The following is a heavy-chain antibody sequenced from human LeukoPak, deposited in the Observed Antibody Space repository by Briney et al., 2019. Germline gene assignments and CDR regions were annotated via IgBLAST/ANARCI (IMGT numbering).Heavy chain of an antibody. CDR2: ISGGGGST. CDR1: GFTFGSYS. Sequence: GGSLRLSCAASGFTFGSYSMNWVRQAPGKGLEWVSVISGGGGSTYYADSVKGRFTISRNNSKNTSFLQMNSLRAEDTAVYYCAKGGYCSSTSCYVGWFDPWGQGTLVTVSS. J-gene: IGHJ5*02. D-gene: IGHD2-2*01. CDR3: AKGGYCSSTSCYVGWFDP. V-gene: IGHV3-23*01.